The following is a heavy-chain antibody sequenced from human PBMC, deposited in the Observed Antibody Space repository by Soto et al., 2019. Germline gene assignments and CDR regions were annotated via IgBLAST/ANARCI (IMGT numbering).Heavy chain of an antibody. Sequence: PSETLSLTCSVSGGSISSYYWSWIRQPPGKGLEWIGHIYDSGSTNYNPSLKSRVTISVDTSKNQFSLKLSSVTAADTAVYYCAREQAKGGYYYYGMDVWGQGTTVTVSS. D-gene: IGHD1-26*01. CDR3: AREQAKGGYYYYGMDV. V-gene: IGHV4-59*08. CDR1: GGSISSYY. CDR2: IYDSGST. J-gene: IGHJ6*02.